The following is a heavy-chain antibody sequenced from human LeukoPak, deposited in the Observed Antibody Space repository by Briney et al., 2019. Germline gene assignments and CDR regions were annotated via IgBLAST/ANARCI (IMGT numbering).Heavy chain of an antibody. V-gene: IGHV1-69*13. D-gene: IGHD2-15*01. CDR1: GGSLSTYA. Sequence: SVKVSCKASGGSLSTYAINWVRRVPGRGLEWMGGIIPFYSATDYAQKLQGRVTITADESTNTAYMELNSLTSKDTAVYYCARMVGYAYSDYWGQGTLVTVSS. CDR3: ARMVGYAYSDY. J-gene: IGHJ4*02. CDR2: IIPFYSAT.